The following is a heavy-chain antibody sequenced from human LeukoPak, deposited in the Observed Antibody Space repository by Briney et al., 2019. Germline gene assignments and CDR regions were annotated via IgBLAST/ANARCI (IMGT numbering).Heavy chain of an antibody. CDR2: ICWNSGSI. J-gene: IGHJ3*02. V-gene: IGHV3-9*01. Sequence: GGPLTLLCAASGFTLYDYDMHWLRQATGKGLEWVTGICWNSGSIGYAASVKGRFTISRDHAENSLYLQMNSLRAEDTALYYCAKDVADAARSSDAFDIWGQGTMVTVSS. CDR3: AKDVADAARSSDAFDI. D-gene: IGHD6-6*01. CDR1: GFTLYDYD.